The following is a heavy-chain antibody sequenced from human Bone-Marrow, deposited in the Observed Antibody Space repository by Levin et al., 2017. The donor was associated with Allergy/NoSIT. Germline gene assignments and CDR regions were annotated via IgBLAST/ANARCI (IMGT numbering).Heavy chain of an antibody. Sequence: LSLTCAASGFTVSTSWMTWVRQAPGKGLEWVANIEQDGGERNYVDSVKGRFTISRDNAKNSLFLQMNSLRAEDTAVYYCGGGSGWTSTYWGQGTVVTVSS. J-gene: IGHJ4*02. D-gene: IGHD6-19*01. CDR3: GGGSGWTSTY. CDR1: GFTVSTSW. CDR2: IEQDGGER. V-gene: IGHV3-7*04.